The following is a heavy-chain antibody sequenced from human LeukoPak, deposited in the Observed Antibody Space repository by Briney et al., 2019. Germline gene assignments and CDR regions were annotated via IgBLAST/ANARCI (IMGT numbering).Heavy chain of an antibody. Sequence: ASVKVSCKASGYTFTGYYMQWGRQAPGQGLEWMGWMNPNSGNTGYAQKFQGRVTMTRNTSISTAYMELSSLRSEDTAVYYCARGAAPTGYWGQGTLVTVSP. CDR3: ARGAAPTGY. V-gene: IGHV1-8*02. CDR2: MNPNSGNT. D-gene: IGHD3-9*01. J-gene: IGHJ4*02. CDR1: GYTFTGYY.